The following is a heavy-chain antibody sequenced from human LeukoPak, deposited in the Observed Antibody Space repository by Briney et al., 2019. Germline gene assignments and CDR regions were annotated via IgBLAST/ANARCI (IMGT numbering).Heavy chain of an antibody. Sequence: SVKVSCKASGGTFSSYAISWVRQAPGQGLEWMGGIIPIFGTANYAQKFQGRVTITADESTSTAYMELSSLRSEDTAVYYCAREALDRYCGGDCYAFDYWGQGTLVTVSS. V-gene: IGHV1-69*13. D-gene: IGHD2-21*02. CDR3: AREALDRYCGGDCYAFDY. CDR1: GGTFSSYA. CDR2: IIPIFGTA. J-gene: IGHJ4*02.